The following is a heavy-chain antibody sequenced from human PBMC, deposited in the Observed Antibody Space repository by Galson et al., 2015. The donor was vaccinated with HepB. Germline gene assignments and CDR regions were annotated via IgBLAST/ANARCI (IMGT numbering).Heavy chain of an antibody. CDR2: INPNSGGT. CDR3: ARIYCSSTSCYTAAFDY. D-gene: IGHD2-2*02. J-gene: IGHJ4*02. V-gene: IGHV1-2*02. CDR1: GYTFTGYY. Sequence: SVKVSCKASGYTFTGYYMHWVRQAPGQGLEWMGWINPNSGGTNYAQKFQGRVTMTRDTSISTAYMELSRLRSDDTAVYYCARIYCSSTSCYTAAFDYWGQGTLVTVSS.